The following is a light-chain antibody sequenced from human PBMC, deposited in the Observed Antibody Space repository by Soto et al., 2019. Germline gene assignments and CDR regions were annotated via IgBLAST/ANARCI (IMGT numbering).Light chain of an antibody. CDR1: YDISSS. CDR2: GSS. CDR3: QQLSHYPYT. V-gene: IGKV1-9*01. Sequence: DIQLTQSPSFLSASVEDRVTITCRASYDISSSLAWYQQEPGKPPNLLIYGSSTLQTGVPSRFSGTGSGTKFTLTISSLQFGDFATYYCQQLSHYPYTFGQGTRLEIK. J-gene: IGKJ5*01.